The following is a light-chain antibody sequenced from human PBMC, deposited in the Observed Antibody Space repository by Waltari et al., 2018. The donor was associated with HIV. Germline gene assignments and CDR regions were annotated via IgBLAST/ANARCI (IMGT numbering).Light chain of an antibody. CDR3: HVWESSSDEYV. CDR2: DDT. J-gene: IGLJ1*01. V-gene: IGLV3-21*02. CDR1: NVESKS. Sequence: SYVLTQPAPVSVAPGQTANVTCGGDNVESKSVHWYQQRAGKAPILVLYDDTDRPSGIPERFSGFNFGNTATLIISRVEAGDEADYYCHVWESSSDEYVFGTGTKVTV.